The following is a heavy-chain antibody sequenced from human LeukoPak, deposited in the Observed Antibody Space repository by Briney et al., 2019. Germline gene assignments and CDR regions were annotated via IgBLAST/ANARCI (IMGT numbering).Heavy chain of an antibody. J-gene: IGHJ4*02. Sequence: SETLSLTCTVSGGSISSYYWSWIRQPPGKGLEWIGYIYYSGSTNYNPSLKSRVTISVDTSKNHFSLKLSSVTAADTAVYYCARLWYYYDSSGYYGEFDYWGQGTLVTVSS. CDR1: GGSISSYY. V-gene: IGHV4-59*01. D-gene: IGHD3-22*01. CDR3: ARLWYYYDSSGYYGEFDY. CDR2: IYYSGST.